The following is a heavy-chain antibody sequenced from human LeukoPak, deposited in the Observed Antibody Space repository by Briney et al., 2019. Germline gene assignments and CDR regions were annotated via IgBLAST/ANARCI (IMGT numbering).Heavy chain of an antibody. Sequence: ASVKVSCKASGFTFSGYYSQWVRQAPGQGLDWMGWIKPDSGGTNYAQKLQGRVTMTTDTSTSTAYMELRSLRSDDTAVYYCARGAQWAGWDDGAFDIWGQGTVVTVSS. D-gene: IGHD1-26*01. J-gene: IGHJ3*02. CDR1: GFTFSGYY. CDR3: ARGAQWAGWDDGAFDI. V-gene: IGHV1-18*01. CDR2: IKPDSGGT.